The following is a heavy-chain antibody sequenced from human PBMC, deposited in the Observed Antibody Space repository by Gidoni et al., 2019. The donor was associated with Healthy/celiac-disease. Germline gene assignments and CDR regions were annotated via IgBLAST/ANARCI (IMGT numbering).Heavy chain of an antibody. CDR2: IYTSGST. CDR1: GGSIRRGSYY. D-gene: IGHD1-26*01. CDR3: ARLSGSYLHGTFDY. V-gene: IGHV4-61*02. J-gene: IGHJ4*02. Sequence: QVQLQESGPGLVKPSQTLSLTCTVPGGSIRRGSYYWSWIRQPAGKGLEWIGRIYTSGSTNYNPSLKSRVTISVDTSKNQFSLKLSSVTAADTAVYYCARLSGSYLHGTFDYWGQGTLVTVSS.